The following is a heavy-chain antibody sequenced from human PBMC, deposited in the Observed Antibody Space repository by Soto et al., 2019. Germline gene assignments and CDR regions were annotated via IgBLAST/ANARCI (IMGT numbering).Heavy chain of an antibody. CDR1: GFTFSSYA. J-gene: IGHJ6*02. CDR2: ISGSGDST. V-gene: IGHV3-23*01. D-gene: IGHD6-13*01. CDR3: AKDRDGAAAGPTKFYGMDV. Sequence: EVQLLESGGGLVQPGGSLRLSCAASGFTFSSYAMSWVHQAPRKGLEWVSVISGSGDSTYYADSVRGRFTISSDNSKNTLYLQMNSLRAEDTAVYYCAKDRDGAAAGPTKFYGMDVWGQGTTVTVSS.